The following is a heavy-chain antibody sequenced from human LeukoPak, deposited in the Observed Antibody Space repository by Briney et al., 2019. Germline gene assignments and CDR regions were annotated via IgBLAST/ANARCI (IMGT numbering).Heavy chain of an antibody. D-gene: IGHD2-15*01. J-gene: IGHJ6*03. CDR1: GGSISSGDYY. V-gene: IGHV4-30-4*01. CDR3: ARDRGYSRGAPGDYYYYMDV. CDR2: IYYSGST. Sequence: PSETLSLTCTVSGGSISSGDYYWSWIRQPPGKGLEWIGFIYYSGSTYYNPSLKSRVTMSVDTSKNQFSLKLSSVTAADTAVYYCARDRGYSRGAPGDYYYYMDVWGKGTTVTVSS.